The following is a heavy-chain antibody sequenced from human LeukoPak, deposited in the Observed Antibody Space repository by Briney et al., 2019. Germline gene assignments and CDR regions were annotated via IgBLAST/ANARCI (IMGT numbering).Heavy chain of an antibody. CDR2: LSYDGSDR. D-gene: IGHD3-22*01. V-gene: IGHV3-30*01. J-gene: IGHJ5*02. CDR3: ARDRINMMVLVHDSGLDL. Sequence: PGGSLRLSCAASGFTLSEYGIHWVRQAPGKGLEWVAVLSYDGSDRYYADSVNGRFTISRDISSDTVSLQMNSLRVEETALNFCARDRINMMVLVHDSGLDLWGQGTLVTVSS. CDR1: GFTLSEYG.